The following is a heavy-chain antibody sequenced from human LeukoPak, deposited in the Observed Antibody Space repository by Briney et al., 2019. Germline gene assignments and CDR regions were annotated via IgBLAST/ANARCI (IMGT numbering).Heavy chain of an antibody. CDR1: GFTFSSYE. CDR3: ASGVGVVVPAAMGY. V-gene: IGHV3-48*03. CDR2: ISSSGSTI. Sequence: GGSLRLSCAASGFTFSSYEMNWVRQAPGKGLERVSYISSSGSTIYYADSVKGRFTISRDNAKNSLYLQMNSLRAEDTAVYYCASGVGVVVPAAMGYWGQGTLVTVA. J-gene: IGHJ4*02. D-gene: IGHD2-2*01.